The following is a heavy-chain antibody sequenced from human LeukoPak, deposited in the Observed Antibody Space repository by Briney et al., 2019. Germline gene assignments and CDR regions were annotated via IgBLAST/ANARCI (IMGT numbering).Heavy chain of an antibody. Sequence: SETLSLTCTVSGGSISSYYWSWIRQPPGKGLEWMGYIYYSGSTNYNPSLKSRVTISVDTSKNQFSLKLSSVTAADTAVYYCAREWLIVVTGTGHLDYWGQGTLVTVSS. D-gene: IGHD6-19*01. CDR3: AREWLIVVTGTGHLDY. CDR1: GGSISSYY. V-gene: IGHV4-59*01. J-gene: IGHJ4*02. CDR2: IYYSGST.